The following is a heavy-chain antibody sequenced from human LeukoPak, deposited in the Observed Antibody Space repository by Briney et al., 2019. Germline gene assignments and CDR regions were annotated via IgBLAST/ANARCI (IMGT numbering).Heavy chain of an antibody. D-gene: IGHD1-14*01. CDR1: GGSISNYY. V-gene: IGHV4-59*01. J-gene: IGHJ3*02. CDR3: ARDPRDRGAFDI. CDR2: IYYSGST. Sequence: SETLSLTCTVSGGSISNYYWSWIRQPPGKGLEWIGYIYYSGSTNYNPSLKSRVTISVDTSKNQFSLKLSSVTAADTAVYYCARDPRDRGAFDIWGQGTMVTVSS.